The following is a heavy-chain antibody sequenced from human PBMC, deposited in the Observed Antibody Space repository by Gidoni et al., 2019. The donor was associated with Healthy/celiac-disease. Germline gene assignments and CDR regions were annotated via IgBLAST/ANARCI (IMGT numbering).Heavy chain of an antibody. J-gene: IGHJ4*02. V-gene: IGHV3-23*01. CDR2: ISGSGGST. CDR1: GFTFSNYA. CDR3: AKFSGYDPAPFDY. Sequence: EVQLLESGGGLVQPGGSLRLSCAASGFTFSNYAMSWVRQAPGKGLEWVSAISGSGGSTYYADAVKGRFTISRDNSKNTLYLKMNSLRAEDTAVYYCAKFSGYDPAPFDYWGQGTLVTVSS. D-gene: IGHD5-12*01.